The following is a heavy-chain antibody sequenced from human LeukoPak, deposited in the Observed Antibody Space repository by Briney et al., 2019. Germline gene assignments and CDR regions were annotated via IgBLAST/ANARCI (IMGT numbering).Heavy chain of an antibody. D-gene: IGHD3-3*01. J-gene: IGHJ3*02. CDR3: ARQGITIFGVVISAFDI. V-gene: IGHV4-39*01. Sequence: LETLSLTCTVSGGSISSSSYYWGWIRQPPGKGLEWIGSIYYSGSTYYNPSLKSRVTISVDTSKNQFSLKLSSVTAADTAVYYCARQGITIFGVVISAFDIWGQGTMVTVSS. CDR1: GGSISSSSYY. CDR2: IYYSGST.